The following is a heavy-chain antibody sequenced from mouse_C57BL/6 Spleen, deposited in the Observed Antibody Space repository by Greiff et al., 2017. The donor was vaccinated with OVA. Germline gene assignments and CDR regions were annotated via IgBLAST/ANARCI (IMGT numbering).Heavy chain of an antibody. V-gene: IGHV1-52*01. CDR1: GYTFTSYW. D-gene: IGHD1-1*01. CDR2: IDPSDSDT. Sequence: VQLQQPGAELVRPGSSVKLSCKASGYTFTSYWMHWVKQRPIQGLEWIGNIDPSDSDTHYNQKFKDKATLTVDKSSSTAYMQLSSLTSEDSSVYYCARWRHYYGSSYAMDYWGQGTSVTVSS. J-gene: IGHJ4*01. CDR3: ARWRHYYGSSYAMDY.